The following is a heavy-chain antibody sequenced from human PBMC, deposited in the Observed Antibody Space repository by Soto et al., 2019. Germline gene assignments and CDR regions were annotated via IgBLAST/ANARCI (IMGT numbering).Heavy chain of an antibody. CDR1: GFTFSNFA. J-gene: IGHJ3*02. D-gene: IGHD3-16*01. V-gene: IGHV3-23*01. CDR3: AKPIGVYDAFDI. Sequence: EVQLLESGGGLVQPGGSLRLSCAASGFTFSNFAMNWVRQAPGKGLEWVSTISGSGGSTYYADSVKGRFTISRDNSKKTLYLQMNSLRAEDTAVYYCAKPIGVYDAFDIWGQGTMVTVSS. CDR2: ISGSGGST.